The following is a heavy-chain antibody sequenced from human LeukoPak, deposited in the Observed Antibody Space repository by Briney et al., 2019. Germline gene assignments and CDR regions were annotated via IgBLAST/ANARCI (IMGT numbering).Heavy chain of an antibody. CDR1: GGSITGHY. D-gene: IGHD3-22*01. CDR3: ARANRFDTIGYYFDL. Sequence: SETLSFTCTVSGGSITGHYWSWIRQPPGKGLEWLGYIYYSGSTSYNPSVKSRVTISVDTSNNQFSLHLRSVTAADTAVYYCARANRFDTIGYYFDLWGQGALVTVSS. J-gene: IGHJ4*02. V-gene: IGHV4-59*08. CDR2: IYYSGST.